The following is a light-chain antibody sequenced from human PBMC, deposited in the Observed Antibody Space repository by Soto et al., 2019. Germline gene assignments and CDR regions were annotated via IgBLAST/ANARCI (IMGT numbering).Light chain of an antibody. CDR1: QSVSSNY. CDR3: QQYGSSPWT. CDR2: GAS. J-gene: IGKJ1*01. Sequence: EVVMTQSPGPLSLSPGERATLSCRASQSVSSNYLSWYQQQPGQAPRPLIYGASSRATGIPDRFSGSGAGTDFTLTISRLESEDFAVYYCQQYGSSPWTFGQGTKVEIK. V-gene: IGKV3-20*01.